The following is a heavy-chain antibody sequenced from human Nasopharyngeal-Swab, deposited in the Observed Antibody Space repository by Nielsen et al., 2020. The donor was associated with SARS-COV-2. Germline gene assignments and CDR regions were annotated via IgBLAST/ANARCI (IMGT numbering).Heavy chain of an antibody. CDR1: GGSVSSGSNY. Sequence: SETLSLTCTVSGGSVSSGSNYWIWIRQPPGKGLEWIGYIYYSGSTYYNPSLKSRVTISVDTSKNQFSLKLSSVTAADTAVYYCARAFSTDGAFDIWGQGTMVTVSS. D-gene: IGHD2/OR15-2a*01. CDR2: IYYSGST. V-gene: IGHV4-30-4*08. CDR3: ARAFSTDGAFDI. J-gene: IGHJ3*02.